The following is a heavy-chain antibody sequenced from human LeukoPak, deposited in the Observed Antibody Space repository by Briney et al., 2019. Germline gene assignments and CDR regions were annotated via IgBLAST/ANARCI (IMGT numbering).Heavy chain of an antibody. CDR2: ISSSSSYI. CDR3: ARSSKGLGVAGTTYYFDY. J-gene: IGHJ4*02. CDR1: GFTFSGYSGYT. Sequence: PGGSLRLSCAASGFTFSGYSGYTMNWVRQAPGKGLEWVSSISSSSSYIYYADSVKGRFTISRDNAKNSLYLQMNSLRAEDTAVYYCARSSKGLGVAGTTYYFDYWGQGTLVTVSS. D-gene: IGHD6-19*01. V-gene: IGHV3-21*01.